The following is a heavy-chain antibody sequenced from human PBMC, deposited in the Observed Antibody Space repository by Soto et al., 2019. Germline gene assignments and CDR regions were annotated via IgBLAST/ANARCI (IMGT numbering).Heavy chain of an antibody. CDR2: ISASDGST. CDR3: ATYYFGSGSYYRFDN. D-gene: IGHD3-10*01. CDR1: GYAFSFG. J-gene: IGHJ4*02. V-gene: IGHV1-18*01. Sequence: ASVKVSCKASGYAFSFGFSWVRQAPGQGLEWMGWISASDGSTNSASKFRGRISMTTDASTHTAYLDLLSLTSDDTARYFCATYYFGSGSYYRFDNWGQGTRVTVSS.